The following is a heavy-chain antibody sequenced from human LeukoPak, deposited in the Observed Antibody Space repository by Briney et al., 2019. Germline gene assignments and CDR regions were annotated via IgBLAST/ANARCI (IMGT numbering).Heavy chain of an antibody. CDR1: GGTFNNYA. Sequence: SVKVSCKASGGTFNNYAINWVRQAPGQGLEWMGGIIPIFGTANYAQKFQGRVTITADESTSTAYMELSSLRSEDTAVYYCARESPTNGVFGWFDPWGQGTLVTVSS. CDR3: ARESPTNGVFGWFDP. J-gene: IGHJ5*02. D-gene: IGHD2-8*01. CDR2: IIPIFGTA. V-gene: IGHV1-69*13.